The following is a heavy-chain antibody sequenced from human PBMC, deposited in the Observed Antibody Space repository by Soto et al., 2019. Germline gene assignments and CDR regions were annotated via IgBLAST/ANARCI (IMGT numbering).Heavy chain of an antibody. CDR2: ISYDGSYQ. CDR3: VDEVGPRNFDN. V-gene: IGHV3-30-3*01. D-gene: IGHD1-26*01. Sequence: QVQLVESGGGVVQPGRSLRLSCAASGFTFREHAMHWVRQAPGKGLEWVALISYDGSYQNYPESVRGRFTISRDESRSTLFLQMNSLRDEDTDVYYCVDEVGPRNFDNWGQGTLVTVSS. J-gene: IGHJ4*02. CDR1: GFTFREHA.